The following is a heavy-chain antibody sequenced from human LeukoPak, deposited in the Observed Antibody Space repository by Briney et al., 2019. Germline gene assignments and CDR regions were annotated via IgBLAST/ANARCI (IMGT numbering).Heavy chain of an antibody. V-gene: IGHV1-8*03. CDR1: GYTFTSYD. CDR3: AREGSAVAGIGFDY. Sequence: GASVKVSCKASGYTFTSYDINWVRQATGQGLEWMGWMSPNSGNTGYAQKFQGRVTITRNTSISTAYMELSSLSSEDTAVYYCAREGSAVAGIGFDYWGQGTLVTVSS. CDR2: MSPNSGNT. J-gene: IGHJ4*02. D-gene: IGHD6-19*01.